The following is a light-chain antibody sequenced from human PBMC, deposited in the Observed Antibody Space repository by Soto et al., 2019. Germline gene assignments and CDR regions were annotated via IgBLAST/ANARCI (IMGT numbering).Light chain of an antibody. CDR2: AAS. J-gene: IGKJ1*01. CDR1: QSVSSN. Sequence: EIVMTQSPDTLSVSPGERASLYCSASQSVSSNLAWYQQSPGQAPRLLIYAASARAPDIPARFSGSGSGTEFTLTISSLQSEDFAVYYCQHYNNWPLTFGQGTKVDIK. V-gene: IGKV3-15*01. CDR3: QHYNNWPLT.